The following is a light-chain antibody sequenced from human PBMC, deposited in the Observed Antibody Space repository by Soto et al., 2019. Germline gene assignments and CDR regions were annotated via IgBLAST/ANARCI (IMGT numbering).Light chain of an antibody. J-gene: IGKJ1*01. CDR2: KAS. Sequence: DIQMPQSPSTLSGSVGDSVTITCRASQTISSWLAWYQQKPGKAPKLLIYKASTLKSGVPSRFSGSGSGTEFTLTISSLQPDDFATDDCQHYNSYSEAFGQGTKVDI. CDR3: QHYNSYSEA. CDR1: QTISSW. V-gene: IGKV1-5*03.